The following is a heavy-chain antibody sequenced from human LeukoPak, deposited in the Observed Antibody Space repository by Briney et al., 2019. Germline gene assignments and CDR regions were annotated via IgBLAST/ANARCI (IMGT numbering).Heavy chain of an antibody. Sequence: GGSLRLSCAASGFSFRSYSMNWVRQAPGKGLEWVSSISSGSSYRYYADSVRGSFTISRDNAKSSLYLQMNSLRAEDTAVYYCARHFGRTGPGDYWGQGTLVTVSS. D-gene: IGHD3-3*01. CDR2: ISSGSSYR. V-gene: IGHV3-21*01. J-gene: IGHJ4*02. CDR3: ARHFGRTGPGDY. CDR1: GFSFRSYS.